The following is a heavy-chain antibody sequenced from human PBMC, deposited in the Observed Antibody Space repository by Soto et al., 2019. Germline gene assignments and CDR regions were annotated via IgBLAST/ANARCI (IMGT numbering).Heavy chain of an antibody. Sequence: HVQLLQSGGELKKPGASVKVSCNTSGFTFNTYFISWVRQAPGQGLEWMGWISPYNGNTKYGEKFQGRVTMTTDTITRTAYMELRNLRIDDTAVDYCARDTSNSFDYGGQGTLVTVSS. CDR1: GFTFNTYF. J-gene: IGHJ4*02. CDR2: ISPYNGNT. D-gene: IGHD2-2*01. CDR3: ARDTSNSFDY. V-gene: IGHV1-18*01.